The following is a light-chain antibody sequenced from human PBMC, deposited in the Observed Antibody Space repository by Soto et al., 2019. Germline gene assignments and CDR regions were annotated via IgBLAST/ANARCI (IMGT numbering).Light chain of an antibody. V-gene: IGKV1-12*01. J-gene: IGKJ5*01. CDR2: AAS. CDR3: QHADSFPLIT. CDR1: QSISTW. Sequence: DVQMTQSPSTLSASVGDRVSITCRAGQSISTWLAWYQQKPGKAPKLLIYAASSLQSGVPSRFSGSGSGTDFTLTISSLQPEDFATYYCQHADSFPLITFGQGTRLEIK.